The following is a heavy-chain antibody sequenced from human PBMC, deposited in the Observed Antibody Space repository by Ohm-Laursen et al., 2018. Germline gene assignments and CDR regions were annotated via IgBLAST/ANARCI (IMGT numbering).Heavy chain of an antibody. D-gene: IGHD1-1*01. CDR2: IYYSGST. Sequence: TLSLTCTVSGGSISSGGYYWSWIRQHPGKGLEWIGYIYYSGSTYYNPSLKSRVTISVDTSKNQFSLKLSSVTAADTAVYYCGTGTADYYYYGMDVWGQGTTVTVSS. V-gene: IGHV4-31*03. CDR3: GTGTADYYYYGMDV. J-gene: IGHJ6*02. CDR1: GGSISSGGYY.